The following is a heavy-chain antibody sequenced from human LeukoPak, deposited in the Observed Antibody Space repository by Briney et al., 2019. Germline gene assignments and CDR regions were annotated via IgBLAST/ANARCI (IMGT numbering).Heavy chain of an antibody. CDR3: VKGYCSSTSCQILNWFDP. CDR2: ISSDGGST. D-gene: IGHD2-2*01. V-gene: IGHV3-64D*06. CDR1: GFTFSSYA. Sequence: GGSLRLSCSACGFTFSSYAMQWVRQAPGKGLEYVSAISSDGGSTYYADSVKGRFTISRDNSKNTLYLQMSSQRAEDTAVYYCVKGYCSSTSCQILNWFDPWGQGTLVTVSS. J-gene: IGHJ5*02.